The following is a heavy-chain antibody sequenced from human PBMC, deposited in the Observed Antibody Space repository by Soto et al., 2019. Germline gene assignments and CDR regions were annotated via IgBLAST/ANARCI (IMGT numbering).Heavy chain of an antibody. V-gene: IGHV1-2*04. J-gene: IGHJ6*02. CDR3: AISMVFATSCSAYYPYGMGF. CDR2: INPNSGGT. Sequence: ASVKVSSKASGSTLTGYYMQWVRQAPGQEQEWMGWINPNSGGTNYAQKFQGWVTMTRDTSIRTAYVVLSRLTSDDAPVSYSAISMVFATSCSAYYPYGMGFSRQGTTVTVSS. CDR1: GSTLTGYY. D-gene: IGHD3-10*01.